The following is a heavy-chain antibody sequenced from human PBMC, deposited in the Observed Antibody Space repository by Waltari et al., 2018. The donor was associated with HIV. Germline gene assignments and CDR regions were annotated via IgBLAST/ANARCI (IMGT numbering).Heavy chain of an antibody. V-gene: IGHV3-15*01. CDR3: TTGSSGAEDY. Sequence: EVQLVEHGGGSVKPGHSLRVSCAPPGFDSKPHWMSWFRQAPEEGLEWVGRIKSKQSGGTVDYAAPVKGRFTISRDDSKNMMYLQMDSLESEDTAVYYCTTGSSGAEDYWGQGTLVTVSS. D-gene: IGHD3-22*01. CDR1: GFDSKPHW. J-gene: IGHJ4*02. CDR2: IKSKQSGGTV.